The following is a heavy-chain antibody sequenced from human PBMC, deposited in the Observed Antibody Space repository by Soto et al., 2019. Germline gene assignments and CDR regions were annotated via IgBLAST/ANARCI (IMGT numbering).Heavy chain of an antibody. CDR1: GYSFTSYW. J-gene: IGHJ6*02. V-gene: IGHV5-10-1*03. CDR3: ARGHMSVTTTSYYYYYGMDV. Sequence: EVQLVQSVAEVKKPGESLRISCKGSGYSFTSYWISWVRQMPGKGLEWMGRIDPSDSYTNYSPSFQGHVTISADKSISTAYLQWSSLKASDTAMYYCARGHMSVTTTSYYYYYGMDVWGQGTTVTVSS. CDR2: IDPSDSYT. D-gene: IGHD4-4*01.